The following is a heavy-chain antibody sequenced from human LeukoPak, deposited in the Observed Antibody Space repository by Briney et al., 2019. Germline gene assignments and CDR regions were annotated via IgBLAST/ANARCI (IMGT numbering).Heavy chain of an antibody. Sequence: SVKVSCKASGGTFRSYAISWVRQAPGQGLESLGGIIPIFGTANYAQKFQGRVTITADESTSTAYMELSSLRSEDTAVYYCASRPVGGRGAFDIWGQGTMVTVSS. CDR2: IIPIFGTA. J-gene: IGHJ3*02. CDR1: GGTFRSYA. V-gene: IGHV1-69*01. D-gene: IGHD3-16*01. CDR3: ASRPVGGRGAFDI.